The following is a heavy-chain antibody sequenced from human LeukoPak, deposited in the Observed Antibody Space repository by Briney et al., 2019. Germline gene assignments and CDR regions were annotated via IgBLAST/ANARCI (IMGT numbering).Heavy chain of an antibody. CDR3: ARGYCSGGSCYLKTGSCFDP. CDR2: INSDGSST. Sequence: GGSLRHSCAASGFAFSSYWMHWVRQAPGKGLVWVSRINSDGSSTSYADSVKGRFTISRDNAKNTLYLQMNSLRAEDTAVYYCARGYCSGGSCYLKTGSCFDPWGQGTLVTVSS. J-gene: IGHJ5*02. V-gene: IGHV3-74*01. CDR1: GFAFSSYW. D-gene: IGHD2-15*01.